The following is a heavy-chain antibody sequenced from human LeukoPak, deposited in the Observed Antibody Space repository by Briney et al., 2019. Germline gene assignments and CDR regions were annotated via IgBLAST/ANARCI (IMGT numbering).Heavy chain of an antibody. J-gene: IGHJ4*02. CDR1: GYTFTSYA. V-gene: IGHV1-3*01. CDR2: INAGIANT. D-gene: IGHD6-19*01. Sequence: ASVKVSSKASGYTFTSYAMHWVRQAPGQRREWMGWINAGIANTKYSQKFQGRVTTTRDTSASTAYMELSSLRSEDTAVYYWARSGQWQNTGYYFDYWGQGTLVTVSS. CDR3: ARSGQWQNTGYYFDY.